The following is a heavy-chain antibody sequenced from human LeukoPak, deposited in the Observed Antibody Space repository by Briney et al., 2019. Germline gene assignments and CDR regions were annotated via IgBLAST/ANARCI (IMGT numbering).Heavy chain of an antibody. CDR3: AIGQLGSGMGNP. V-gene: IGHV4-59*01. Sequence: SETLSLTCTVTGVSITSYYWSWIRQPPGKGLEWIGYISYSGSANYNPSLKSRATILIDTSKNQFSLKLTSVTAADTAVYYCAIGQLGSGMGNPWGQGTLVTVSS. J-gene: IGHJ5*02. CDR1: GVSITSYY. D-gene: IGHD3-10*01. CDR2: ISYSGSA.